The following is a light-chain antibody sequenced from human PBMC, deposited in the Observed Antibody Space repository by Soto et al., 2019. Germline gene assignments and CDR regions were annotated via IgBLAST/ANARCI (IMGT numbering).Light chain of an antibody. Sequence: QSVLTQPPSASGTPGQRVTISCSGSSSNIGSNYVYWYQQLPGTAPKLLIYRNNQRPSGVPDRFSGSKSGTSASLAISGLGYEDEADYYCAAWDDSLWGVFGGGTKLTVL. J-gene: IGLJ2*01. CDR3: AAWDDSLWGV. V-gene: IGLV1-47*01. CDR2: RNN. CDR1: SSNIGSNY.